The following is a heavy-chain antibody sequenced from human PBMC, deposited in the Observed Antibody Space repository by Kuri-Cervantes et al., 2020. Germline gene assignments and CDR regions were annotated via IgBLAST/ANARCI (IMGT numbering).Heavy chain of an antibody. D-gene: IGHD1-26*01. CDR1: GFTFNTNW. Sequence: GESLKISCAASGFTFNTNWMNWVRQAPGKGLEWVALIKEDVNKKYYMDSVKGRFTISRDNAKSSLYLEMNSLRVEDTAVYYCARAGLVGATSVLVWYFDLWGRGTLVTVSS. CDR3: ARAGLVGATSVLVWYFDL. J-gene: IGHJ2*01. CDR2: IKEDVNKK. V-gene: IGHV3-7*01.